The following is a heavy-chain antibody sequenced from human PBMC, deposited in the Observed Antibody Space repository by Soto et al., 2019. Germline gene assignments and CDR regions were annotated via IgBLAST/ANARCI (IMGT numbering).Heavy chain of an antibody. CDR3: ARDNLIRGAPQGVYFDY. V-gene: IGHV3-30-3*01. CDR1: GFTFSSYA. Sequence: GGSLRLSCAASGFTFSSYAMHWVRQAPGKGLEWVAVISYDGSNKYYADSVKGRFTISRDNSKNTLYLQMNSLRAEDTAVYYCARDNLIRGAPQGVYFDYWGQGTLVTVSS. CDR2: ISYDGSNK. J-gene: IGHJ4*02. D-gene: IGHD1-26*01.